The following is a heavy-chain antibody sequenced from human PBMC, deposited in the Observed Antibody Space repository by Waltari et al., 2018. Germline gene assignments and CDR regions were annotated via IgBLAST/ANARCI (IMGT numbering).Heavy chain of an antibody. D-gene: IGHD6-13*01. Sequence: SCKASGGTFSSYAISWVRQAPGQGLEWIGSIYYSGSTYYNPSLKSRVTISVDTSKNQFSLKLSSVTAADTAVYYCARSYSSSWYEVGWFDPWGQGTLVTVSS. J-gene: IGHJ5*02. CDR1: GGTFSSYAIS. CDR3: ARSYSSSWYEVGWFDP. V-gene: IGHV4-39*01. CDR2: IYYSGST.